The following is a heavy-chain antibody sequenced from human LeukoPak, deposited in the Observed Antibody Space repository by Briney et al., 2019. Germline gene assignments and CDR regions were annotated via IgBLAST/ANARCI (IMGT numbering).Heavy chain of an antibody. CDR3: AKGTGTTFYYYYMDV. D-gene: IGHD1-7*01. CDR1: GFTFSNYA. V-gene: IGHV3-23*01. J-gene: IGHJ6*03. Sequence: GGSLRLSCAASGFTFSNYAMNWVRQAPGKGLEWVSHISGSGGSTYYADSVKGRFTISRDNSKNTLYVQMNSLRAEDTAVYYCAKGTGTTFYYYYMDVWGKGTTVTVSS. CDR2: ISGSGGST.